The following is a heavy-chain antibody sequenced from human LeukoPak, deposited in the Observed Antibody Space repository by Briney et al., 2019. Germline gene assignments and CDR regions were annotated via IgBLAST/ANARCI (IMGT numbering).Heavy chain of an antibody. J-gene: IGHJ4*02. V-gene: IGHV3-23*01. CDR3: ATTDYGDYVDHFDY. Sequence: PGGSLRLSCAASGFTFSSYAMSWVRQALGKGLEWVSAISGSGGSTYYADSVKGRFTISRDNSKNTLYLQMNSPRAEDTAVYYCATTDYGDYVDHFDYWGQGTLVTVSS. D-gene: IGHD4-17*01. CDR1: GFTFSSYA. CDR2: ISGSGGST.